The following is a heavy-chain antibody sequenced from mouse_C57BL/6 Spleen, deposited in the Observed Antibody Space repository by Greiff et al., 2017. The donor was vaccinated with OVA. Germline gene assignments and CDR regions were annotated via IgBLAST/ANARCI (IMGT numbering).Heavy chain of an antibody. D-gene: IGHD3-1*01. V-gene: IGHV1-26*01. Sequence: VQLQQSGPELVKPGASVKISCKASGYTFTDYYMNWVKQSHGKSLEWIGDINPNNGGTSYNQKFKGKATLTVDKSSSIAYMELRSLTSEDSAVYYCARQLHYYAMDYWGQGTSVTVSS. CDR2: INPNNGGT. CDR1: GYTFTDYY. J-gene: IGHJ4*01. CDR3: ARQLHYYAMDY.